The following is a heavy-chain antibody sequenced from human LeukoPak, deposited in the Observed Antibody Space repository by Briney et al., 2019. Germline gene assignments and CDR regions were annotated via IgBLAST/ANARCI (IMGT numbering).Heavy chain of an antibody. CDR3: ARDLPSGSSAGGY. V-gene: IGHV3-64*01. J-gene: IGHJ4*02. Sequence: GRSLRLSCAVSGFTFNRHPMYWVRQAPGKGLEYVSAISSNGDITFYANSVKGRFTISRDNSKNTLYLQMGSLRAEDTAVYFCARDLPSGSSAGGYWGQGTLVTVSS. D-gene: IGHD1-26*01. CDR2: ISSNGDIT. CDR1: GFTFNRHP.